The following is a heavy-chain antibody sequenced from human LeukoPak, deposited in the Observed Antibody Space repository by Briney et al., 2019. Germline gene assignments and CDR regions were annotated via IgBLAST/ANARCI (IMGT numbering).Heavy chain of an antibody. CDR1: GFTFSSHS. J-gene: IGHJ3*02. D-gene: IGHD6-6*01. CDR2: ISSGSSYI. V-gene: IGHV3-21*01. CDR3: ARYSSSSDTFDI. Sequence: GGSLRLSCAASGFTFSSHSMNWVRQAPGKGLEWVSSISSGSSYISYADSVKGRFTISRDNAKSSLYLQMNSLRAEDTAMYYCARYSSSSDTFDIWGQGTMVTVSS.